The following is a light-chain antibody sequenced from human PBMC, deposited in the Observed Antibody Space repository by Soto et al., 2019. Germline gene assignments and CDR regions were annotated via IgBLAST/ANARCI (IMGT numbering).Light chain of an antibody. V-gene: IGLV2-23*02. CDR1: SSDVGSYNL. Sequence: QSALTQPASVSGSPGQSITISCTGTSSDVGSYNLVSWYQQHPGKAPKLIIYEVSERPSGVSHRFSGSKSGNTASLTISGLKAEDEADYYCCSYATPRLFGGGTKVTVL. CDR3: CSYATPRL. CDR2: EVS. J-gene: IGLJ2*01.